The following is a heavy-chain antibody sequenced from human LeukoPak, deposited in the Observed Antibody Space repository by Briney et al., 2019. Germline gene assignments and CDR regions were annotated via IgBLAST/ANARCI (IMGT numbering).Heavy chain of an antibody. CDR3: AKGQIAVAGTGGFDY. Sequence: GGSLRLSCAASGFTFDDYAMHWVRQAPGKGLKWVSGISWNSGSIGYADSVKGRFTISRDNAKNSLYLQMNSPRAEDTALYYCAKGQIAVAGTGGFDYWGQGTLVTVSS. CDR2: ISWNSGSI. V-gene: IGHV3-9*01. CDR1: GFTFDDYA. D-gene: IGHD6-19*01. J-gene: IGHJ4*02.